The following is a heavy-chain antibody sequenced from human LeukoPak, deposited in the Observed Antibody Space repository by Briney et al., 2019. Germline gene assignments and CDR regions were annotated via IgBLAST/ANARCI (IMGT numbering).Heavy chain of an antibody. CDR1: GGSISTYY. Sequence: SETLSLTCTVSGGSISTYYWSWIRQPPGKGQEGIGYMFYSGSTKYNPSLKSRVTISVDTSKNQLSLNLTSVTAAETDVYYCARHQRGNSDAFDIWGQGTVVTVS. CDR3: ARHQRGNSDAFDI. D-gene: IGHD4-23*01. CDR2: MFYSGST. V-gene: IGHV4-59*01. J-gene: IGHJ3*02.